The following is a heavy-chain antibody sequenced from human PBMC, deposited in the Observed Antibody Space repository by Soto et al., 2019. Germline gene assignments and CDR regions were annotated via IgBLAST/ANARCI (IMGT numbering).Heavy chain of an antibody. CDR2: IIPIFGTA. V-gene: IGHV1-69*01. D-gene: IGHD3-22*01. Sequence: QVQLVQSGAEVKKPGSSVKVSCKASGGTFSSYAISWVRQAPGQGLEWMGGIIPIFGTANYAQKFQGRVRSTAGESTSTAYMGLSSPRSEDTAVYYCATRGGGTYYYDSSGYYYEYYFDYWGQGTLVTVSS. J-gene: IGHJ4*02. CDR3: ATRGGGTYYYDSSGYYYEYYFDY. CDR1: GGTFSSYA.